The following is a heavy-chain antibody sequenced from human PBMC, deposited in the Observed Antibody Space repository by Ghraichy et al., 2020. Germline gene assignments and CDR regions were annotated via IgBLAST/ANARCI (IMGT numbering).Heavy chain of an antibody. CDR2: ISSSASTI. CDR1: GFTFSSFE. Sequence: GESLNIACAASGFTFSSFEMNWVRQAPGKGLEWVSYISSSASTIYYADSVKGRFTISRDNAKNSLYLQMNSLRAEDTAVYYCARDRTYDFWRSYGTYDYYYAMDVWGQGTTVTVSS. CDR3: ARDRTYDFWRSYGTYDYYYAMDV. J-gene: IGHJ6*02. V-gene: IGHV3-48*03. D-gene: IGHD3-3*01.